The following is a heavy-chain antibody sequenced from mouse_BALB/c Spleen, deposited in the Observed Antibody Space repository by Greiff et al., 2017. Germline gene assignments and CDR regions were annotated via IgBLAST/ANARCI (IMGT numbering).Heavy chain of an antibody. CDR2: IWGDGST. J-gene: IGHJ4*01. D-gene: IGHD2-3*01. CDR3: ARGGDDGYYAMDY. CDR1: GFSLTGYG. Sequence: QVQLQQSGPGLVAPSQSLSITCTVSGFSLTGYGVNWVRQPPGKGLEWLGMIWGDGSTDYNSALKSRLSISKDNSKSQVFLKMNSLQTDDTARYYCARGGDDGYYAMDYWGQGTSVTVSS. V-gene: IGHV2-6-7*01.